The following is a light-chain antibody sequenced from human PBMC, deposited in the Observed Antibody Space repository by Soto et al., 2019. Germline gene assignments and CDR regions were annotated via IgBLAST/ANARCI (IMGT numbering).Light chain of an antibody. CDR2: VAS. Sequence: AIRMTQSPCSFSASTRDRVTITCRASQGISSSLAWYQQKPGKAPKLMIYVASSLQSGVPSRFSGSGSGTDFTLTISSLQPEDVATYSCQQTYTTPETLGQGTKVDIK. J-gene: IGKJ1*01. CDR3: QQTYTTPET. CDR1: QGISSS. V-gene: IGKV1-8*01.